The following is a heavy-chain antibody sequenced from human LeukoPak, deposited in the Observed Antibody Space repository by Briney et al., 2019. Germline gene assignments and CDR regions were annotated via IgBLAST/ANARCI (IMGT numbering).Heavy chain of an antibody. CDR3: ARLPTGSSLHY. CDR1: GFTFSTYW. D-gene: IGHD6-6*01. V-gene: IGHV3-74*01. Sequence: GGSLRLSCAASGFTFSTYWVHWVRQAPGKGLVWVSSMNSDGSNKRYADSVKGRFTISRDNVENTLYLQMNSLRAEDTAVYYCARLPTGSSLHYWGQGTLVTVSS. CDR2: MNSDGSNK. J-gene: IGHJ4*02.